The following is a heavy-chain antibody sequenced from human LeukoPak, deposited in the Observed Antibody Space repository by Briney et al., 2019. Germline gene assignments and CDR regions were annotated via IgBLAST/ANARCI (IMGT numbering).Heavy chain of an antibody. CDR3: ARPSNAAMISRRRTDAFDI. CDR1: GYSFTSYW. D-gene: IGHD5-18*01. V-gene: IGHV5-51*01. Sequence: GESLKISCKGSGYSFTSYWIGWVRQMPGKGLEWMGIIYPDDSDTRYSPSFQGQVTISADKSISTAYLQWSSLKASDTAMYYCARPSNAAMISRRRTDAFDIWGQGTMVTVSS. J-gene: IGHJ3*02. CDR2: IYPDDSDT.